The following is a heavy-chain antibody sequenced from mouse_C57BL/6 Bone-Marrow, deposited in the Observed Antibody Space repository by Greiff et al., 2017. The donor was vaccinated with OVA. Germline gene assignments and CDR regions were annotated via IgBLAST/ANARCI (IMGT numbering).Heavy chain of an antibody. CDR1: GFTFSDYY. Sequence: EVKLVESGGGLVQPGGSLKLSCAASGFTFSDYYMYWVRQTPEKRLEWVAYISNGGGSTYYPDTVKGRFTISRDNAKNTLYLQMSRLKSEDTAMYYCARHGYGSTWYFDVWGTGTTVTVSS. CDR2: ISNGGGST. J-gene: IGHJ1*03. V-gene: IGHV5-12*01. CDR3: ARHGYGSTWYFDV. D-gene: IGHD1-1*01.